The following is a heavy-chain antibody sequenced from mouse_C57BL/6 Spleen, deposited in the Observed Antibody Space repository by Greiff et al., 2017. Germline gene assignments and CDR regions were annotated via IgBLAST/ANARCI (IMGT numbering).Heavy chain of an antibody. CDR1: GYSFTGYF. V-gene: IGHV1-20*01. D-gene: IGHD1-1*01. J-gene: IGHJ2*01. CDR2: INPYNGDT. Sequence: EVQLQESGPELVKPGDSVKISCKASGYSFTGYFMNWVMQSHGKSLEWIGRINPYNGDTFYNQKFKGKATLTVDKSSSTAHMELRSLTSEDSAVYYCARSGGSLYYFDYWGQGTTLTVSS. CDR3: ARSGGSLYYFDY.